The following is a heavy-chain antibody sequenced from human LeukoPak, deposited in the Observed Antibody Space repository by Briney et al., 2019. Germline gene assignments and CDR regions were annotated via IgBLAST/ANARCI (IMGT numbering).Heavy chain of an antibody. CDR3: ARYDSSGYSIEY. D-gene: IGHD3-22*01. CDR2: TYFSGNI. Sequence: SETLSHTCTVSGGAISSHYWSWIRQPPGKGLEWIGYTYFSGNINYNPSLKSRVTISVDTSKTHFSLKLSSVTAADTAVYYCARYDSSGYSIEYWGQGTQVTVAS. V-gene: IGHV4-59*11. J-gene: IGHJ4*02. CDR1: GGAISSHY.